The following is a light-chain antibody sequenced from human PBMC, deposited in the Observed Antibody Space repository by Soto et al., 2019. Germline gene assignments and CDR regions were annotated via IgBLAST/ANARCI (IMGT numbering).Light chain of an antibody. CDR1: QSVLSSSNNQNH. CDR3: QQYYTTPLT. CDR2: WAS. Sequence: DIVMTHSPDSLAVSLGERATINCKSSQSVLSSSNNQNHLAWYQQKPGQPPRLLIYWASTRESGVPDRFSGGGSGTDFTLTISSLQAEDVAVYYCQQYYTTPLTFGGGTKVDIK. J-gene: IGKJ4*01. V-gene: IGKV4-1*01.